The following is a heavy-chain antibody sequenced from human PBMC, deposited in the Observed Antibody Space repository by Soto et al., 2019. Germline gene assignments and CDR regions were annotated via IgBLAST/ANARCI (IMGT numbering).Heavy chain of an antibody. V-gene: IGHV4-31*03. CDR3: ARDHIGYCSGGSCYNNWFDP. Sequence: SETLSLTCPVSGGSISSGGYYWSWIRQHPGKGLEWIGYIYYSGSTYYNPSLKSRVTISVDTSKNQFSLKLSSVTAADTAVYYCARDHIGYCSGGSCYNNWFDPWGQGTLVTVSS. CDR2: IYYSGST. D-gene: IGHD2-15*01. CDR1: GGSISSGGYY. J-gene: IGHJ5*02.